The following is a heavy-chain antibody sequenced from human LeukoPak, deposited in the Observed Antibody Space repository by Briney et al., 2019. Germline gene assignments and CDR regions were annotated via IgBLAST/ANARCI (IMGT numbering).Heavy chain of an antibody. V-gene: IGHV4-34*01. J-gene: IGHJ6*04. CDR2: INHSRST. CDR1: GFTFSSYE. D-gene: IGHD2-2*01. Sequence: GSLRLSCAASGFTFSSYEMNWVRQPPGKGLEWIGEINHSRSTSYNPSLKSRVTISVDTSKNQFSLKLSSVTAADTAVYYCARDVVVPAAYMDVWGKGTTVTVSS. CDR3: ARDVVVPAAYMDV.